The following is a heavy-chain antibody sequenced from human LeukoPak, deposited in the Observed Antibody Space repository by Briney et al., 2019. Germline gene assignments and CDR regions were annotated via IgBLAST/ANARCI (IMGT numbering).Heavy chain of an antibody. CDR3: ARPFMEQLVPFDP. Sequence: GASVKVSCKASGGTFSSYAINWVRQAPGQGLEWMGGIIPIFGTANYAQKFQGRVTITADESTSTAYMELSSLRSEDTAVYYCARPFMEQLVPFDPWGQGTLVTVSS. V-gene: IGHV1-69*13. J-gene: IGHJ5*02. D-gene: IGHD6-13*01. CDR2: IIPIFGTA. CDR1: GGTFSSYA.